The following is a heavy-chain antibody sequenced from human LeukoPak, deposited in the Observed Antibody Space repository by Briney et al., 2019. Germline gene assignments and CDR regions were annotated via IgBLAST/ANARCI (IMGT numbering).Heavy chain of an antibody. V-gene: IGHV4-59*01. CDR1: GGSISSYY. J-gene: IGHJ6*02. CDR3: ARGGVTPYYYYGMDV. CDR2: IYYSGST. D-gene: IGHD2-21*02. Sequence: SETLSLNCTVSGGSISSYYWSWIRQPPGKGLEWIGYIYYSGSTNYNPSLKSRVTISVDTSKNQFSLKLSSVTAADTAVYYCARGGVTPYYYYGMDVWGQGTTVTVSS.